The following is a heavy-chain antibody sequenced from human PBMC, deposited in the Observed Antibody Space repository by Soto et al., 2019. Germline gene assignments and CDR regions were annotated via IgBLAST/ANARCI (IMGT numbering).Heavy chain of an antibody. V-gene: IGHV3-48*03. D-gene: IGHD3-10*01. CDR1: GFTFSHYE. J-gene: IGHJ4*02. CDR2: ISNSGNRI. Sequence: GGSRRLSGAASGFTFSHYEMNWVRQAPGKGRGWVSFISNSGNRIDYADSVKGRFTISRDNAKNSLFLEMNRLRAELTAVYFCARDQFDDGSGNRGYFDFWGQGTLVTVSS. CDR3: ARDQFDDGSGNRGYFDF.